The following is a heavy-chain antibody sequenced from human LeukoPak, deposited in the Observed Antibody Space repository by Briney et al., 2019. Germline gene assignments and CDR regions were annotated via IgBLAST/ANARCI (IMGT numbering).Heavy chain of an antibody. J-gene: IGHJ3*02. CDR1: GYTFTRHY. Sequence: ASVKVSCKASGYTFTRHYMNWVRQAPGQGLEWMGKINPGSGATGYAQKFQGRVTMTRDTSTSTVYMELRSLRSDDTAVYYCASYSGSSGYSPAFDIWGQGTMVTVSS. CDR2: INPGSGAT. D-gene: IGHD3-22*01. CDR3: ASYSGSSGYSPAFDI. V-gene: IGHV1-46*01.